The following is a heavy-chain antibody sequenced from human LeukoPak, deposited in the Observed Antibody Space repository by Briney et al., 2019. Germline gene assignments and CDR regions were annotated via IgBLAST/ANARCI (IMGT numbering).Heavy chain of an antibody. D-gene: IGHD3-22*01. Sequence: GSLRLSCAASGSTFSNSGMHWVRLAPGKGLDWVAFIRYDGSNKYYTESVEGRFTISRDSSKNTLYLQMNSLRAEDTAVYYCAKEPPNTMIVGHRLDYWGQGTLVTVSS. CDR3: AKEPPNTMIVGHRLDY. V-gene: IGHV3-30*02. J-gene: IGHJ4*02. CDR2: IRYDGSNK. CDR1: GSTFSNSG.